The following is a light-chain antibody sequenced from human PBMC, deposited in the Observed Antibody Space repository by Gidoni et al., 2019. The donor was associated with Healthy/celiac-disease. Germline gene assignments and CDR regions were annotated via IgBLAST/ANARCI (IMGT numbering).Light chain of an antibody. CDR1: QSVSSN. J-gene: IGKJ1*01. Sequence: EIVMTQSPATLSVSPGERATLSCRASQSVSSNLAWYQQKPGQAPRRLIYGASTRATGIPARFSCSGSGTEFTLTISSLQSEDFAVYYCQQYNNWPPITFGQGTKVEIK. CDR2: GAS. V-gene: IGKV3-15*01. CDR3: QQYNNWPPIT.